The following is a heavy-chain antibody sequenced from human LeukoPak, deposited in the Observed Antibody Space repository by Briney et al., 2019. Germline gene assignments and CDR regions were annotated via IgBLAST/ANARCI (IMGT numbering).Heavy chain of an antibody. V-gene: IGHV3-13*01. CDR3: ARAVAGTHWFDP. Sequence: GGSLRLSCAASGFTLSSYDMHWVRQATGKGLEWVSGIDIPGNTYYPDSVKGRFTMSRESAKNSLYLQMNSLRVGDTAVYYCARAVAGTHWFDPWGQGTLVTVSS. CDR2: IDIPGNT. J-gene: IGHJ5*02. CDR1: GFTLSSYD. D-gene: IGHD6-19*01.